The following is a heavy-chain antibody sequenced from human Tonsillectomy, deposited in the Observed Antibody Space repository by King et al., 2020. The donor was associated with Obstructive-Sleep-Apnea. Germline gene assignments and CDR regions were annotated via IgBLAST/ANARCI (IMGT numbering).Heavy chain of an antibody. J-gene: IGHJ4*02. CDR1: GGSISSSSYY. CDR2: IYYSGRN. D-gene: IGHD6-19*01. CDR3: AREAAVAGDFDY. Sequence: LQLQESGPGLVKPSETLSLTCTVSGGSISSSSYYWGWIRQPPGKGLEWIGSIYYSGRNYYNPSLKSRVTRSVDTSKNQFSLKRSSVTAADTAVYYCAREAAVAGDFDYWGQGTLVTVSS. V-gene: IGHV4-39*02.